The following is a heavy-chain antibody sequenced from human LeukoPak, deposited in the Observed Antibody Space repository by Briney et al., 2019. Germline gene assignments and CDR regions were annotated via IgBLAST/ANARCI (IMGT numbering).Heavy chain of an antibody. CDR2: IYQSGST. D-gene: IGHD2-8*01. CDR3: ARGGYCTNGACHWYYFDY. CDR1: GYSIRSGYH. V-gene: IGHV4-38-2*02. Sequence: SETLSLTCSVSGYSIRSGYHWAWIRQSPGKGLEWIGSIYQSGSTYDNPSLRSRVTISVDTSKNQFSLKLSSVTAADTAVYYCARGGYCTNGACHWYYFDYWGQGTLVTVSS. J-gene: IGHJ4*02.